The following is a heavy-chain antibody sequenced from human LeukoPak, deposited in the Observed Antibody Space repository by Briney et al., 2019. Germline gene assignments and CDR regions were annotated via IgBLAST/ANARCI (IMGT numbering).Heavy chain of an antibody. D-gene: IGHD3-3*01. J-gene: IGHJ4*02. Sequence: GGSLRLSCAASGFTFSSYWMHWVRQAQGKGLVWVSRINTDGSSTSYADSVKGRFTISRDNAKNTLYLQMNSLRAEDTAVYYCARGGVGFLPQDYWGQGTLVTVSS. CDR1: GFTFSSYW. V-gene: IGHV3-74*01. CDR3: ARGGVGFLPQDY. CDR2: INTDGSST.